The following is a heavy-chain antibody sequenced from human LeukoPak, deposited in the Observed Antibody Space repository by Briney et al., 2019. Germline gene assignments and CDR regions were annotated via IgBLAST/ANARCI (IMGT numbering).Heavy chain of an antibody. D-gene: IGHD3-22*01. CDR1: GGSISNS. Sequence: SETLSLTCTVSGGSISNSWSWIRQPAGKGLEWIGRMYSSGSTSYNPSLKSRVTMSVDTSKNQFSLNLSSVTAADTAVYYCARWSSGSYYYVDYWGQGTLVTVSS. J-gene: IGHJ4*02. CDR2: MYSSGST. CDR3: ARWSSGSYYYVDY. V-gene: IGHV4-4*07.